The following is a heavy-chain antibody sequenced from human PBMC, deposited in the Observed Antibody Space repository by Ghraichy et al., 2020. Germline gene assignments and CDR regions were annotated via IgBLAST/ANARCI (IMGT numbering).Heavy chain of an antibody. Sequence: GGSLRISCAASGFTFSSYSMNWVRQAPGKGLEWVSSISSSSSYIYYADSVKGRFTISRDNAKNSLYLQMNSLRAEDTAVYYCAREVVVIVVLYYFDYWGQRTLDTVSS. CDR3: AREVVVIVVLYYFDY. CDR1: GFTFSSYS. V-gene: IGHV3-21*01. CDR2: ISSSSSYI. J-gene: IGHJ4*02. D-gene: IGHD3-22*01.